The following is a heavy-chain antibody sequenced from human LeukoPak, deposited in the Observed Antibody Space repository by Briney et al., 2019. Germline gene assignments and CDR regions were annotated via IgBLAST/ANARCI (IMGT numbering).Heavy chain of an antibody. CDR3: ARGRLLSFDY. D-gene: IGHD2-21*01. J-gene: IGHJ4*02. Sequence: GGSLRLSCAASGFTFSSYEMNWVRQAPGKGLEGVSYIISSGSTIYYAASVKGRFTISRDNAKNSLYLQMNSLRAEDTAVYYCARGRLLSFDYWGQGTLVTVSS. CDR1: GFTFSSYE. CDR2: IISSGSTI. V-gene: IGHV3-48*03.